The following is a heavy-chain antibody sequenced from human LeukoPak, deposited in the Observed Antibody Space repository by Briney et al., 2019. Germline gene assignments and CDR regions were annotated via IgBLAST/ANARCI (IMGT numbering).Heavy chain of an antibody. CDR1: GGSISSYY. D-gene: IGHD4-17*01. CDR3: ARQRTTVTTASAFDI. Sequence: SETLSLTCTVSGGSISSYYWSWIRQPPGKGLEWIGYIYYSGSTNYNPSLKGRVTISVDTSKNQFSLKLSSVTAADTAVYYCARQRTTVTTASAFDIWGQGTMVTVSS. V-gene: IGHV4-59*08. CDR2: IYYSGST. J-gene: IGHJ3*02.